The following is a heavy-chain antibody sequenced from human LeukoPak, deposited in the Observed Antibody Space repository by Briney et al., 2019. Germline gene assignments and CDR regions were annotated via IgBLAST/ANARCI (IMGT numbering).Heavy chain of an antibody. CDR2: ITGSSSTI. CDR1: GFTSSIYS. Sequence: PGGSLRLSCVASGFTSSIYSMTWVRQAPGKGLEWVSYITGSSSTIYYADSVKGRFTVSRDNAKNSLYLQMNSLRDDDTAVYYCARDSGIDSWGQGTLVTVSS. D-gene: IGHD6-25*01. V-gene: IGHV3-48*02. J-gene: IGHJ4*02. CDR3: ARDSGIDS.